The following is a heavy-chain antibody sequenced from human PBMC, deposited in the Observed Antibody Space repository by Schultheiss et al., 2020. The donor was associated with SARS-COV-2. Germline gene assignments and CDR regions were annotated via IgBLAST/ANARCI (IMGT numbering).Heavy chain of an antibody. V-gene: IGHV3-23*01. D-gene: IGHD2-2*01. J-gene: IGHJ3*02. CDR2: ISGSGGST. Sequence: GGSLRLSCAASGFTFSSYSMNWVRQAPGKGLEWVSAISGSGGSTYYADSVKGRFTISRDNSKNTLYLQMNSLRAEDTAVYYCARGCSSTSCYGDAFDIWGQGTMVTVSS. CDR3: ARGCSSTSCYGDAFDI. CDR1: GFTFSSYS.